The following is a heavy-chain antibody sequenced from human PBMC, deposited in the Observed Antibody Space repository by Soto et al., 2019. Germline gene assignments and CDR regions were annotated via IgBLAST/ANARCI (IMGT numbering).Heavy chain of an antibody. Sequence: GGSLRLSCAASGFTFSSYGMHWVRQAPGKGLEWVAVISYDGSNKYYADSVKGRFTISRDNSKNTLYLQMNSLRAEDTAVYYCAKDSGYGMDVWGQGTTVTVSS. CDR1: GFTFSSYG. J-gene: IGHJ6*02. V-gene: IGHV3-30*18. CDR3: AKDSGYGMDV. CDR2: ISYDGSNK.